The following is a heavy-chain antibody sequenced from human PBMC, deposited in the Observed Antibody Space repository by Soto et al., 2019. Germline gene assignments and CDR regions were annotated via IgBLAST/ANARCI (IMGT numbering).Heavy chain of an antibody. CDR1: GFTFSSYA. Sequence: LRLSCAASGFTFSSYAMSWVRQAPGKGLEWVSAISGSGGSTYYADSVKGRFTISRDNSKNTLYLQMNSLRAEDTAVYYCAKSWSSSGEEYGYWGQGTLVTVSS. CDR3: AKSWSSSGEEYGY. J-gene: IGHJ4*02. D-gene: IGHD3-22*01. V-gene: IGHV3-23*01. CDR2: ISGSGGST.